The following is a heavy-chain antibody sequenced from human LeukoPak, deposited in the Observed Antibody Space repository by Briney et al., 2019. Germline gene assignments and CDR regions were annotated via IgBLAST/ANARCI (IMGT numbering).Heavy chain of an antibody. Sequence: PGGSLRLSCAASGFTSSSYAMSWVSQAPGKGLEWVSAITGSGGSTYYADSVKGRFTISRDNSKNTLYLQMNSLRAEDTAVYYCANSGAVGARNYWGQGTLVTVSS. V-gene: IGHV3-23*01. D-gene: IGHD1-26*01. CDR2: ITGSGGST. CDR3: ANSGAVGARNY. CDR1: GFTSSSYA. J-gene: IGHJ4*02.